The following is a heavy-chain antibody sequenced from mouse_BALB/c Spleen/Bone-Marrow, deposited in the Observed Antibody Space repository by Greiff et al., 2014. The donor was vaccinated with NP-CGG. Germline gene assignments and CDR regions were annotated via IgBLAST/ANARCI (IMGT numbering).Heavy chain of an antibody. CDR2: ISSGSSTI. Sequence: VQLKESGGGLVQPGGSRKLSCAASGFTFSSFGMHWVRQAPVKGLEWVAYISSGSSTIYYADTVKGRFTISRDNPKNTLFLQMTSLRSEDAAMYYCASLTYYAMDYWGQGTSVTVSS. CDR1: GFTFSSFG. V-gene: IGHV5-17*02. J-gene: IGHJ4*01. CDR3: ASLTYYAMDY.